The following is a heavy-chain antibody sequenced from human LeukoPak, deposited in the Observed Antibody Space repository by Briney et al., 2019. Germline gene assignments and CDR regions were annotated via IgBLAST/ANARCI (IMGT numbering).Heavy chain of an antibody. CDR3: VGDLEGGTGWYFFDY. CDR2: ISYDGSNK. CDR1: GFTFSSNA. Sequence: GGSLTLSCVVSGFTFSSNAMHWVRQAPGKGLEWVTLISYDGSNKYYADSAKGRFTISRDNSKNTLCLQMNRPRAEDTAVYYCVGDLEGGTGWYFFDYWGQGSLVTVSS. J-gene: IGHJ4*02. V-gene: IGHV3-30*04. D-gene: IGHD6-19*01.